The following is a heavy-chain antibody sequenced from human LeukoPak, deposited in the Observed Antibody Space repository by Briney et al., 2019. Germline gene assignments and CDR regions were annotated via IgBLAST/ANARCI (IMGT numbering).Heavy chain of an antibody. D-gene: IGHD6-6*01. Sequence: GGSLRLFCAASGFTFSSDWMHWVRQVPGKGLVWVSRINGGGSNINYAESVKGRFTISRDNAKNSLYLQMNSQRAEDTALYYCAKDRVPRLSAFDIWGQVTMVTVSS. J-gene: IGHJ3*02. V-gene: IGHV3-74*01. CDR3: AKDRVPRLSAFDI. CDR2: INGGGSNI. CDR1: GFTFSSDW.